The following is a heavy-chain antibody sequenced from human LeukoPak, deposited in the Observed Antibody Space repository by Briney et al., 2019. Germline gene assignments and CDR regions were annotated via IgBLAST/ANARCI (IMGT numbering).Heavy chain of an antibody. CDR1: GFTFSDYA. Sequence: PGGSLRLSCAASGFTFSDYALSWVRQAPGKGLEWVSGITGSGRSTYYADSVKGRFTISRDNSKNTLYLQMNNLRAEDTAVYYCARVGGGYEGGYFDYWGQGTLVTVSS. CDR3: ARVGGGYEGGYFDY. CDR2: ITGSGRST. D-gene: IGHD5-12*01. J-gene: IGHJ4*02. V-gene: IGHV3-23*01.